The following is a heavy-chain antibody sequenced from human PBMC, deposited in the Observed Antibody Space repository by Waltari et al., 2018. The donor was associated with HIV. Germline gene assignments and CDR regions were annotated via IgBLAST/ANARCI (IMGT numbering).Heavy chain of an antibody. CDR1: GFSLSTSGVG. CDR2: IYGNDAK. V-gene: IGHV2-5*01. D-gene: IGHD6-19*01. Sequence: QITLKESGPTLVKPTQTLTLTCTFSGFSLSTSGVGVGWLRQPPGKALEWLALIYGNDAKRYSPSLKSRLTITKDTYKNQVVLTLTTVDPVDTATYYCVHRRLARVVAGTLYNWVDPWGQGILVTVSS. CDR3: VHRRLARVVAGTLYNWVDP. J-gene: IGHJ5*02.